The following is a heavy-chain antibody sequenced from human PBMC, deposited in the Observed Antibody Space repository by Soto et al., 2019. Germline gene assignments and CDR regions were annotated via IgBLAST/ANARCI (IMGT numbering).Heavy chain of an antibody. V-gene: IGHV4-39*01. Sequence: SETLSLTCTVSGGSISSSSYYWGWIRQPPGKGLEWIGSIYYSGSTYYNPSLKSRVTISVDTSKNQFSLKLSSVTAADTAVYYCARLPYYDFWSGYYVPYYFDYWGQGTLVTVSS. CDR3: ARLPYYDFWSGYYVPYYFDY. J-gene: IGHJ4*02. D-gene: IGHD3-3*01. CDR2: IYYSGST. CDR1: GGSISSSSYY.